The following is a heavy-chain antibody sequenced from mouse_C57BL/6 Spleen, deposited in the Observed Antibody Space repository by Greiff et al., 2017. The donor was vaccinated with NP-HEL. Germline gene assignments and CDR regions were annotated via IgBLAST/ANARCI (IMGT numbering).Heavy chain of an antibody. D-gene: IGHD1-1*01. CDR2: ISDGGSYT. CDR1: GFTFSSYA. CDR3: ARDQGYGSSYRGAMDY. J-gene: IGHJ4*01. Sequence: EVKLAESGGGLVKPGGSLKLSCAASGFTFSSYAMSWVRQTPEKRLEWVATISDGGSYTYYPDNVKGRFTISRDNAKNNLYQQMSHLKSEDTAMYYCARDQGYGSSYRGAMDYWGQGTSVTVSS. V-gene: IGHV5-4*01.